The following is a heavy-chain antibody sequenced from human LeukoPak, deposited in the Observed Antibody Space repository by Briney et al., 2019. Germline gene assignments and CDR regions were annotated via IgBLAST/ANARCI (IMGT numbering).Heavy chain of an antibody. CDR2: IKSDGSST. CDR1: GFTFSSSA. D-gene: IGHD3-22*01. Sequence: GGSLRLSCAASGFTFSSSAMSWVRQGPGKGLVWVSRIKSDGSSTTYADSVKGRFTISRDNAKNSLYLQMNSLRAEDTAVYYCARGQLYYDSSGFDYWGQETLVTVSS. J-gene: IGHJ4*02. V-gene: IGHV3-74*03. CDR3: ARGQLYYDSSGFDY.